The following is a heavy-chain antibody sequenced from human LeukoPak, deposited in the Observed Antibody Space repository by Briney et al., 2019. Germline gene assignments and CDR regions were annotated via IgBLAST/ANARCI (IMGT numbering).Heavy chain of an antibody. CDR3: SRDRYDSRGRYDAFDN. CDR1: GFTFGDYA. Sequence: GGSLRLSCTTSGFTFGDYAMSWFRQTPGGGLEWVGFIRSNTYGGTTEYAASVKGRFTISKDDSKSIGFLQMNSLKAEDTAVYYCSRDRYDSRGRYDAFDNWGQGTMVTVSS. CDR2: IRSNTYGGTT. J-gene: IGHJ3*02. V-gene: IGHV3-49*03. D-gene: IGHD3-22*01.